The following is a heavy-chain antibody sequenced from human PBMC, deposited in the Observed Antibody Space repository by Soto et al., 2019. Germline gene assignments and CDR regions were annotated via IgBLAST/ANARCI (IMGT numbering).Heavy chain of an antibody. CDR2: SFNGVT. Sequence: ASVKVFCKTSGYTFTNYGISWVRQAPGQGLEWMGGSFNGVTNYAQNLQGRVTMTTDTPTITAYMELTSLRSDDTAGYYCALWPDCTTVTCFYLDDWGQGIPVTVSS. D-gene: IGHD2-8*01. J-gene: IGHJ4*02. CDR1: GYTFTNYG. V-gene: IGHV1-18*01. CDR3: ALWPDCTTVTCFYLDD.